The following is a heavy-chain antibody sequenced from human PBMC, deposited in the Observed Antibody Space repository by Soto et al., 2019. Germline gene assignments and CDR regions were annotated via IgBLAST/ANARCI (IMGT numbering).Heavy chain of an antibody. CDR1: GFTFSSYA. CDR2: ISGSGGST. D-gene: IGHD4-17*01. J-gene: IGHJ2*01. V-gene: IGHV3-23*01. CDR3: ATTTGSYWYFDL. Sequence: EVQLLESGGGLVQPGGSLRLSCAASGFTFSSYAMSWVRQAPGKGLEWVSAISGSGGSTYYADSVKGRFTISRDNSKNTLYLQMNSLRAEDTAVYYCATTTGSYWYFDLWGRGTLVPVSS.